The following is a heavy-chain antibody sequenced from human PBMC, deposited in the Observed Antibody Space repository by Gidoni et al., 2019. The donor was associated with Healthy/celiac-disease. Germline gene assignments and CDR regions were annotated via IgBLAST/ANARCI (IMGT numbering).Heavy chain of an antibody. J-gene: IGHJ4*02. CDR2: INHSGST. CDR1: GGSFSGYY. Sequence: QVQLQQWGAGLWKPSETLSLTCAVYGGSFSGYYWSWIRQPPGKGLEWIGEINHSGSTNYNPSLKSRVTISVDTSKNQFSLKLSSVTAADTAVYYCARGVRVLRYYDSSGVYDYWGQGTLVTVSS. V-gene: IGHV4-34*01. CDR3: ARGVRVLRYYDSSGVYDY. D-gene: IGHD3-22*01.